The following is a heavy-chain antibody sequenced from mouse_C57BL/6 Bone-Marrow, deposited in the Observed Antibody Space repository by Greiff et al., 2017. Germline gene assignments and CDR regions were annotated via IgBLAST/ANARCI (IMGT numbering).Heavy chain of an antibody. CDR3: ARPHYYGSSPYAMDD. D-gene: IGHD1-1*01. Sequence: VQLQQPGAELVRPGSSVKLSCKASGYTFTSYWMHWVKQRPIQGLEWIGNIDPSDSETHYNQKFKDKATLTVDKSSSTAYMQLSSLTSEDSAVYDCARPHYYGSSPYAMDDWGQGTSVTVSS. J-gene: IGHJ4*01. V-gene: IGHV1-52*01. CDR2: IDPSDSET. CDR1: GYTFTSYW.